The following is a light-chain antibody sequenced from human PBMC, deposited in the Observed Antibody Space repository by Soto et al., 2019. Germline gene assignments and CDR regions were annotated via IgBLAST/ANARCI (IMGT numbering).Light chain of an antibody. CDR2: EVS. J-gene: IGLJ1*01. CDR3: SSYTSSSTYV. Sequence: QSVLTQPASVFGSPGQSITISCTGTSSDVGGYNYVSWYQQHPDKAPKLMIYEVSNRPSGVSNRFSGSKSGNTASLTISGLQAEDEADYYCSSYTSSSTYVFGTGTKVTVL. CDR1: SSDVGGYNY. V-gene: IGLV2-14*01.